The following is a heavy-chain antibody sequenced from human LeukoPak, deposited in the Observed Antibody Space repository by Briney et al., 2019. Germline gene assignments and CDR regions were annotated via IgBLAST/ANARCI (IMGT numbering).Heavy chain of an antibody. J-gene: IGHJ5*02. D-gene: IGHD6-13*01. Sequence: PSETLSLTCTVSGGSMISSSHYWGWIRQPPGKGLEWIGSIYYSGSIYHNPSLKSRVTISIDTSKNQFSLKLSSVTAADTAVYYCARLKSRGAAALSPTKGSYNWFDPWGQGTLVTVSS. CDR1: GGSMISSSHY. V-gene: IGHV4-39*01. CDR3: ARLKSRGAAALSPTKGSYNWFDP. CDR2: IYYSGSI.